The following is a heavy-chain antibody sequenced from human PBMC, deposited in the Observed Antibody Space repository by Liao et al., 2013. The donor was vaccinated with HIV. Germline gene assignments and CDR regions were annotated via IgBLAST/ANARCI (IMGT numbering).Heavy chain of an antibody. CDR1: GGSISGKTYH. J-gene: IGHJ6*03. Sequence: QVRLQQWGAGLLKPSETLSLACTVSGGSISGKTYHWGWIRQPPGKGLEWIGSIYYSGTTYYNSSLGSRVTISVDTSKNHFSLRLSSVTAADTAMYYCARVGMTTITGYYYYIDVWGKGTTVTVSS. V-gene: IGHV4-39*02. D-gene: IGHD5-24*01. CDR3: ARVGMTTITGYYYYIDV. CDR2: IYYSGTT.